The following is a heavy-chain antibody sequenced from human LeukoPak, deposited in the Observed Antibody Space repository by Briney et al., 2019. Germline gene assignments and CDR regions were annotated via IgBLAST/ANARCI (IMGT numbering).Heavy chain of an antibody. CDR2: INPKSGGT. Sequence: ASVTVSCKASGYTFTDYFIHWVRQAPGQGLEWMGWINPKSGGTKYAQNFLGRVAMTRDTSTTTVHMELNSLTSDDTAVYYCARKVSPYYYYYMDVWGKGTTVTISS. V-gene: IGHV1-2*02. CDR1: GYTFTDYF. CDR3: ARKVSPYYYYYMDV. J-gene: IGHJ6*03. D-gene: IGHD3-10*01.